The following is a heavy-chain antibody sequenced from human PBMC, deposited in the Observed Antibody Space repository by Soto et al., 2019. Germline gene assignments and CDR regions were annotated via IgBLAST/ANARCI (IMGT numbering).Heavy chain of an antibody. CDR3: ARDSRYCSGGDCYSVVFSFEY. D-gene: IGHD2-15*01. V-gene: IGHV3-48*01. CDR2: ISTTSSTI. Sequence: GGSLRLSCAASGFTFSSYSMNWVRQAPGQGLEWISYISTTSSTIYYADSVKGRFTISRDNAKNSLYLQINSLRAEDTAVYYCARDSRYCSGGDCYSVVFSFEYWGQGTLVTVSS. J-gene: IGHJ4*02. CDR1: GFTFSSYS.